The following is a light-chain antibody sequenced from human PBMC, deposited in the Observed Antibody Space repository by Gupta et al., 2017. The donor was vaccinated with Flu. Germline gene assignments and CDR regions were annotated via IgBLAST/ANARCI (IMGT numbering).Light chain of an antibody. CDR3: RQIESNPLLT. V-gene: IGKV1-39*01. CDR1: HSIRNY. J-gene: IGKJ3*01. Sequence: SSLYASVGDRVTITCRASHSIRNYLVWYKKKPSEAPKLLIYRASSWQSGVTSRFSGSGCGKNFSLTISMRQPEDRASYFFRQIESNPLLTFGHGTKVDIK. CDR2: RAS.